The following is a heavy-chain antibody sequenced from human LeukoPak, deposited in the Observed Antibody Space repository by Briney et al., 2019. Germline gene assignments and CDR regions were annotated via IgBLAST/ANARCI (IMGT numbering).Heavy chain of an antibody. J-gene: IGHJ4*02. V-gene: IGHV3-48*03. CDR3: ARGDTAMVDY. CDR1: GFTFSSYE. D-gene: IGHD5-18*01. CDR2: ISSSDSTI. Sequence: GGSLRLSCAASGFTFSSYEMNWVHQAPGKGLEWVSYISSSDSTIYYADSVKGRFTISRDNAKNSLFLQMNSLRVEDTAVYYCARGDTAMVDYWGQGTLVTVSS.